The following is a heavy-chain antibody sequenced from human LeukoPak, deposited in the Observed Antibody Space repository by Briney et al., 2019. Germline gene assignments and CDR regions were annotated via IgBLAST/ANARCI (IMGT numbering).Heavy chain of an antibody. Sequence: RPGGSLRLSCAASGFTFNTYTMNWVRQAPGKGLEWVSYISSSSSTIYYADSVKGRFTISRDNAKNSLYLQMNSLRAEDTAVYYCARAPGEYSSRSSFWGQGTMVTVSS. CDR3: ARAPGEYSSRSSF. CDR1: GFTFNTYT. D-gene: IGHD6-6*01. J-gene: IGHJ3*01. V-gene: IGHV3-48*04. CDR2: ISSSSSTI.